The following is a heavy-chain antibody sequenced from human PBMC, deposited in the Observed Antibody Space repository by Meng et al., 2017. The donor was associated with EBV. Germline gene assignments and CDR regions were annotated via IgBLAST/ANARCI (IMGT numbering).Heavy chain of an antibody. CDR3: AHRRDEYSSSWYGWFDP. CDR1: GFSLSTSGVG. CDR2: IYWDDDK. Sequence: QTTFKESGPTLVKPTQTPTLTCTFSGFSLSTSGVGVGWIRQPPGKALEWLALIYWDDDKRYSPSLKSRLTITKDTSKNQVVLTMTNMDPVDTATYYCAHRRDEYSSSWYGWFDPWGQGTLVTVSS. D-gene: IGHD6-13*01. V-gene: IGHV2-5*02. J-gene: IGHJ5*02.